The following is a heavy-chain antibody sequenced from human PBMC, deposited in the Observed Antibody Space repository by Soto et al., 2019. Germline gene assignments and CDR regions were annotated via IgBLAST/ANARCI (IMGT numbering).Heavy chain of an antibody. CDR1: GDSVSSNSAA. CDR3: ARSLAAAGTYNGFDS. CDR2: TYYRSKWYD. D-gene: IGHD6-13*01. J-gene: IGHJ5*01. Sequence: PSQTLSLTCVISGDSVSSNSAAWNWIRQSPSRGLEWLGRTYYRSKWYDDYAVSVKSRITINPDTSKNQSSLQLNSVAPEDTAVYYCARSLAAAGTYNGFDSWGQGTLVTVSS. V-gene: IGHV6-1*01.